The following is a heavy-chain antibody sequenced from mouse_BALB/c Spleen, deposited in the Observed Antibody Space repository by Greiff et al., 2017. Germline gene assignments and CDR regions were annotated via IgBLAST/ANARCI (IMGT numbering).Heavy chain of an antibody. V-gene: IGHV1-7*01. CDR1: GYTFTSYW. J-gene: IGHJ3*01. Sequence: VQLQQSGAELAKPGASVKMSCKASGYTFTSYWMHWVKQRPGQGLEWIGYINPSTGYTEYNQKFKDKATLTADKSSSTAYMQLSSLTSEDSAVYYCARGGYYGYDKFAYWGQGTLVTVSA. D-gene: IGHD2-2*01. CDR2: INPSTGYT. CDR3: ARGGYYGYDKFAY.